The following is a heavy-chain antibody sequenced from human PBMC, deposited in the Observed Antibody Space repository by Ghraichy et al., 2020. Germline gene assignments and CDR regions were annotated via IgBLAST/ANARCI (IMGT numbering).Heavy chain of an antibody. CDR3: ARDHSGTGTYYFAYEF. CDR1: GFIFSAYA. D-gene: IGHD1-26*01. J-gene: IGHJ4*02. CDR2: IGTSIDGI. V-gene: IGHV3-48*02. Sequence: GGSLRLSCTASGFIFSAYAMNWVRQVPGKGLEWVSYIGTSIDGIYYADYVRGQFTVSRDNAKNALYLQMNSLRDEDTAVYYCARDHSGTGTYYFAYEFWGQGTLVTVSS.